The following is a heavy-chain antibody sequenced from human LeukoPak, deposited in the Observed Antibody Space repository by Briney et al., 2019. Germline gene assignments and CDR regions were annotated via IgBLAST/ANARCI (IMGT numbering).Heavy chain of an antibody. CDR3: ARGYYYDSSGYSDY. CDR2: ISAYNGNT. V-gene: IGHV1-18*01. D-gene: IGHD3-22*01. J-gene: IGHJ4*02. CDR1: GYTFTSYG. Sequence: ASVKVSCTASGYTFTSYGISWVRQAPGQGLEWMGWISAYNGNTNYAQKLQGRVTMTTDTSTSTAYMELRSQRSDDTAVYYCARGYYYDSSGYSDYWGQGTLVTVSS.